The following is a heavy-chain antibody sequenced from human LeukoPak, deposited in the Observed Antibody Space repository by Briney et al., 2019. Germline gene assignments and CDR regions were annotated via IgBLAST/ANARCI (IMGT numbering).Heavy chain of an antibody. D-gene: IGHD2-2*01. Sequence: ASVKVSCKSSGFTFTDEYIHWVRQAPGQGLEWMGWINPYSGAINYAQKFQGRVTLTRDTSISTAYMELSRLTSGDTAVYYCARDPKSQLLLDYWGQRTLVSASS. CDR3: ARDPKSQLLLDY. CDR1: GFTFTDEY. V-gene: IGHV1-2*02. CDR2: INPYSGAI. J-gene: IGHJ4*02.